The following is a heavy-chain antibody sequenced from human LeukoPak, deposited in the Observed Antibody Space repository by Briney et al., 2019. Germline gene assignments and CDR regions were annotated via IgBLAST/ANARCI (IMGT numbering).Heavy chain of an antibody. J-gene: IGHJ3*02. CDR3: ARRFPDGGVPGIAFDI. CDR2: MHYSGDT. V-gene: IGHV4-31*03. D-gene: IGHD2-8*02. Sequence: SESLSLTCTVSGGSISYGGYYWTWIRQHPGKGLEWIGYMHYSGDTYYNPSLKSRVTISVDTSNNHFSLKLSSVAAADTAMYYCARRFPDGGVPGIAFDIWGQGTMVTVSS. CDR1: GGSISYGGYY.